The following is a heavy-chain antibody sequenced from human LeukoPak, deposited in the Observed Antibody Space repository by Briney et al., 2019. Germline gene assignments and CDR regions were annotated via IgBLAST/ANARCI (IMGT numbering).Heavy chain of an antibody. Sequence: SETLSLTCTVSGGSISSNNYYWGWIRQPPGKGLEWMGSIYYSGSTNNNPSLKSRVTISVDTTKNQFSLKLTSVTAADTAVYYCASSPSGYWWNFDCWGQGTLVTVSS. CDR3: ASSPSGYWWNFDC. CDR1: GGSISSNNYY. J-gene: IGHJ4*02. D-gene: IGHD3-22*01. V-gene: IGHV4-39*01. CDR2: IYYSGST.